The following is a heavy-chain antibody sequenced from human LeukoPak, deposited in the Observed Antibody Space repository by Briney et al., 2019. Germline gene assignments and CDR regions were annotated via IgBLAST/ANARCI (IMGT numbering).Heavy chain of an antibody. CDR2: ISGSGGIT. J-gene: IGHJ4*02. V-gene: IGHV3-23*01. CDR1: GFTFSSYA. CDR3: AQCQSGRPQSGAVDY. Sequence: PGGSLRLSCAASGFTFSSYAMSWVRQAPGKGLEWVSVISGSGGITYYADSVKGRFTISRDNSKNTLYLQMKSLRAEDTAVYYCAQCQSGRPQSGAVDYWGQGNLVTVSS. D-gene: IGHD3-3*01.